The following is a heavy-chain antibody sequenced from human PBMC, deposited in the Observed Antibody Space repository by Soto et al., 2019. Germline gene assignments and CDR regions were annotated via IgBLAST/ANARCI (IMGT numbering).Heavy chain of an antibody. J-gene: IGHJ4*02. CDR3: ARGGVDYYDSSGYYFSPYYFDY. D-gene: IGHD3-22*01. V-gene: IGHV4-34*01. CDR2: INHSGST. Sequence: PSETLSLTCAVYGGSFSGYYWSWIRQPPGKGLEWIGEINHSGSTNYNPSLKSRVTISVDRSKNQFSLKLSSVTAADTAVYYCARGGVDYYDSSGYYFSPYYFDYWGQGTLVTVS. CDR1: GGSFSGYY.